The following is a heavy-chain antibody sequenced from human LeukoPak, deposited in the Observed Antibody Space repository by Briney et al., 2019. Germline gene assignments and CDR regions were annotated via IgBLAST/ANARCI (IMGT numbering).Heavy chain of an antibody. V-gene: IGHV3-21*01. Sequence: GGSLRLSCAASGFIFSTYSMNWVRQAPGKGLEWVSSISSSTSYIYYADSVKGRFTISRDNAKDSLYLQMNSLRPEDTAVYYCARENSGSYYQFDCWGQGTLVTVSS. CDR1: GFIFSTYS. CDR2: ISSSTSYI. J-gene: IGHJ4*02. CDR3: ARENSGSYYQFDC. D-gene: IGHD1-26*01.